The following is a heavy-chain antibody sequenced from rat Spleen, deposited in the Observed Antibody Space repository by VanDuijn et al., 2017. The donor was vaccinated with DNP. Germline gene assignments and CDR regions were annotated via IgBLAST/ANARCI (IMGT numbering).Heavy chain of an antibody. CDR3: TRDDIGTTRFDY. Sequence: QVQLKESGPGLVQPSQTLSLTCTVSGFSLTSYGVSWVLQPPGKGLEWIAAISSGGSTYYNSALKSRLSISRDTSKSQVFLKMNSLQTEDTAIYFCTRDDIGTTRFDYWGQGVMVTVSS. D-gene: IGHD1-5*01. J-gene: IGHJ2*01. CDR1: GFSLTSYG. V-gene: IGHV2S8*01. CDR2: ISSGGST.